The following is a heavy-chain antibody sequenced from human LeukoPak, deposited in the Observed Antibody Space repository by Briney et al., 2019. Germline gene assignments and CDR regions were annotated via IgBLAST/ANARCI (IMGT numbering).Heavy chain of an antibody. D-gene: IGHD1-26*01. J-gene: IGHJ4*02. CDR1: GFTFDNYW. CDR3: ARESIEVGASNFDY. CDR2: INYDGST. V-gene: IGHV3-74*01. Sequence: PGGSLRLSCAASGFTFDNYWMHWFRQAPGKGLVWVSRINYDGSTNYADSVKGRFTISRDNARNTLYMQMNSLRAEDTAVYYCARESIEVGASNFDYWGQGTLVTVSS.